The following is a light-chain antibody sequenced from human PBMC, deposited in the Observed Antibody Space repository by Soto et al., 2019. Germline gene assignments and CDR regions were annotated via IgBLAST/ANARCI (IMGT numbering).Light chain of an antibody. V-gene: IGLV2-23*02. CDR3: CSYAGSSTFYV. CDR1: SSDVGGYNY. CDR2: AVT. J-gene: IGLJ1*01. Sequence: QSVLTQPASVSGSPGQSITISCTGTSSDVGGYNYVSWYQQHPGKAPKLMIYAVTDRPSGVSSRFSGSKSGNTASLTISGRQAEDEADYYCCSYAGSSTFYVFGTGTKVTVL.